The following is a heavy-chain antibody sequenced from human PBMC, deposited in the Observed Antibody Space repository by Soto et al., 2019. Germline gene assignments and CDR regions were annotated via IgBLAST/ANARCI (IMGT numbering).Heavy chain of an antibody. CDR3: AKGRLARGIDY. CDR2: VRRRGRNT. D-gene: IGHD3-10*01. V-gene: IGHV3-23*01. Sequence: PGESLRLSCAASGFTFSNDAMSWFRHGPSKGLDGVSTVRRRGRNTYYAGSVKGRFSISRDYSKNWLYLEMKNLRAEATVVYFCAKGRLARGIDYWGQGTLVTVSS. J-gene: IGHJ4*02. CDR1: GFTFSNDA.